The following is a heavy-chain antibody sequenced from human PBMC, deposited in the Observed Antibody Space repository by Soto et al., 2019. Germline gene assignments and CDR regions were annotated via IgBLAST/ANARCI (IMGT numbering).Heavy chain of an antibody. Sequence: GGSLRLSCAASGFPFSNYIMTWVRQAPGKGLEWVSSISGSGGGTHHADSMKGRFTISRDNSKNTLYLQMNSLRAEDTAVYYCAKDAVTKFEYYYYAMDVWGQGTTVTVSS. CDR3: AKDAVTKFEYYYYAMDV. CDR2: ISGSGGGT. CDR1: GFPFSNYI. D-gene: IGHD4-17*01. J-gene: IGHJ6*02. V-gene: IGHV3-23*01.